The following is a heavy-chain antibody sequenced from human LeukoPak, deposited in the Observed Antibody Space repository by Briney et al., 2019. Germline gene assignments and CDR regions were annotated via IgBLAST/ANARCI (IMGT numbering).Heavy chain of an antibody. D-gene: IGHD2-15*01. J-gene: IGHJ4*02. Sequence: SQTLSLTCTVSGGSISSGGYCWSWIRQHPGKGLEWIGYIYYSGSTYYNPSLKSRVTISVDTSKNQFSLKLSSVTAADTAVYYCARVLGYCSGGSCFDFDYWGQGTLVTVSS. V-gene: IGHV4-31*03. CDR1: GGSISSGGYC. CDR3: ARVLGYCSGGSCFDFDY. CDR2: IYYSGST.